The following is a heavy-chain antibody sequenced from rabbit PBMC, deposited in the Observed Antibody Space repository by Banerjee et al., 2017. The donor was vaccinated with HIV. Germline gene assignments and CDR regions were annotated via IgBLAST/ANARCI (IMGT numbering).Heavy chain of an antibody. CDR1: GFSFNVKYV. D-gene: IGHD4-1*01. CDR2: INTSSGNT. CDR3: MRYGTGWGDNL. J-gene: IGHJ6*01. Sequence: QEQLEESGGDLVKPEGSLTLTCTASGFSFNVKYVMCWVRQAPGKGLEWIGCINTSSGNTVYASWAKGRFTISKTSSTTVTLQMTSLTAADTATYFCMRYGTGWGDNLWGPGTLVTVS. V-gene: IGHV1S45*01.